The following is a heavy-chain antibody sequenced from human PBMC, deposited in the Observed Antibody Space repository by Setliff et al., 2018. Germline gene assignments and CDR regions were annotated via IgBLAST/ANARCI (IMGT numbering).Heavy chain of an antibody. CDR2: ISYDGSNK. J-gene: IGHJ4*02. CDR1: GFTFSSYA. Sequence: PGGSLRLSCAASGFTFSSYAMHWVRQAPGKGLEWVAVISYDGSNKYYADSVKGRFTISRDNSKNTLYLQMNSLRAEDTAVYYCARDRTPGYSGYSSWGQGTLVTVSS. CDR3: ARDRTPGYSGYSS. D-gene: IGHD5-12*01. V-gene: IGHV3-30*14.